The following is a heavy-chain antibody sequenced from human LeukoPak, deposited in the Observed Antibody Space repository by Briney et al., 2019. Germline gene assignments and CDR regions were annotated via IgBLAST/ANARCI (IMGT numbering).Heavy chain of an antibody. CDR3: ARNKIEDVDTAMAFDY. V-gene: IGHV4-31*03. CDR1: GGSISSGGYY. CDR2: IYYSGST. Sequence: PSETLSLTCTVSGGSISSGGYYWSWIRQHPGKGLEWIGYIYYSGSTYYNPSLKSRVTISVDTSKNQFSLKLSSVTAADTAVYYCARNKIEDVDTAMAFDYWGQGTLVTVSS. J-gene: IGHJ4*02. D-gene: IGHD5-18*01.